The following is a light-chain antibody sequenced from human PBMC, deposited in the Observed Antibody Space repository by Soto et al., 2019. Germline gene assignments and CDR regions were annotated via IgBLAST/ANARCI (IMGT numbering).Light chain of an antibody. V-gene: IGKV1-33*01. CDR2: DAS. J-gene: IGKJ5*01. Sequence: DIQMTQSPSSLSASVGDRVTITCQASQDISNYLNWYQQKPGKAPKLLIYDASNLETGVPSRFSGSGSGTEFTLTISSLQSADSAVYYCQQYSNWPPFTVGQGTQREIK. CDR3: QQYSNWPPFT. CDR1: QDISNY.